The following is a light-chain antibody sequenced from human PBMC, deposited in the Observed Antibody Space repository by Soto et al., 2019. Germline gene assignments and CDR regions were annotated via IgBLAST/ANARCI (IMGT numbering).Light chain of an antibody. CDR2: DVD. V-gene: IGLV2-8*01. CDR3: LTSGDNNNYV. Sequence: QSALTQPPSASESPGQSVTISCSGTIGDVGGYYYVSWYQHHPGRAPKLLIYDVDKRPPGVPSRFSGSKSGNTASLTVSGLQADDEADYYCLTSGDNNNYVFGTGTKLTVL. CDR1: IGDVGGYYY. J-gene: IGLJ1*01.